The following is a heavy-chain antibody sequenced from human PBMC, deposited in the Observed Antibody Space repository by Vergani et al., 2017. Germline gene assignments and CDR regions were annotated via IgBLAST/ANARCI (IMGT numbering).Heavy chain of an antibody. J-gene: IGHJ4*02. CDR2: IYYSGST. Sequence: QVQLQESGPGLVKPSQTLSLTCTVSGGSISSGDYYWSWIRQPPGKGLEWIGYIYYSGSTYYNPSLKSRVTISVDTSKNQFSLKLSAVTAADTAVYYCARDRSRDGYNYAVDYWGQGTLVTVSS. D-gene: IGHD5-24*01. CDR1: GGSISSGDYY. CDR3: ARDRSRDGYNYAVDY. V-gene: IGHV4-30-4*08.